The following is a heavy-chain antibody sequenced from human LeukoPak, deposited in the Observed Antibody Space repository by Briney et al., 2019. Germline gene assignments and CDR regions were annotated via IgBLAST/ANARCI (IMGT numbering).Heavy chain of an antibody. CDR2: ISGSGDST. V-gene: IGHV3-23*01. D-gene: IGHD5-12*01. CDR3: AKDRRSSGYVNFFTVGY. J-gene: IGHJ4*02. CDR1: GFTFSTYA. Sequence: PGGSLRLSCAASGFTFSTYAVNWVRQAPGKGLEWVSTISGSGDSTYYADSVKGRFTISRDNSKNTLYLQMNSLRAEDTAVYYCAKDRRSSGYVNFFTVGYWGQGTLVTVSS.